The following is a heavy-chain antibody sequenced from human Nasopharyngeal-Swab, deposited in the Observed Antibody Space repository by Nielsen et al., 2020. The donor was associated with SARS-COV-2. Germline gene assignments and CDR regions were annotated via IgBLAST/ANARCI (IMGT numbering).Heavy chain of an antibody. Sequence: RQAPGKGLEWIGEINHSGSTNYNPSLKSRVTISVDTSKNQFSLKLSSVTAADTAVCYCARGIRPGPRATRGRYFDYWGQGTLVTVSS. V-gene: IGHV4-34*01. CDR2: INHSGST. D-gene: IGHD1-26*01. CDR3: ARGIRPGPRATRGRYFDY. J-gene: IGHJ4*02.